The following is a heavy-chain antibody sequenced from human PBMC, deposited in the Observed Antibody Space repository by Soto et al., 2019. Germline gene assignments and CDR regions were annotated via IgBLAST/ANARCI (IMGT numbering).Heavy chain of an antibody. Sequence: SVKVSCKASGDTFKNCVISWVRQAPGQGLEWMGGIIPLFGTTDFAQRFQGRLTITTDESTTTAYMELSRLRFEDTATYYCAAELGFGKLSVVWGQGTTVTVSS. J-gene: IGHJ6*02. CDR1: GDTFKNCV. V-gene: IGHV1-69*05. CDR2: IIPLFGTT. CDR3: AAELGFGKLSVV. D-gene: IGHD3-10*01.